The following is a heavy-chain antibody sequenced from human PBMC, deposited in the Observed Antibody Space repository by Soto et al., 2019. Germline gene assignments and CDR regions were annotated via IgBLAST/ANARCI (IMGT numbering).Heavy chain of an antibody. CDR3: ARDQLRVTIFGVVRPVYGMDV. V-gene: IGHV4-4*07. Sequence: SETLSLTCTVSGGSISSYYWSWIRRPAGKGLEWIGRIYTSGSTNYNPSLKSRVTMSVDTSKNQFSLKLSSVTAADTAVYYCARDQLRVTIFGVVRPVYGMDVWGQGTTVTVSS. D-gene: IGHD3-3*01. J-gene: IGHJ6*02. CDR2: IYTSGST. CDR1: GGSISSYY.